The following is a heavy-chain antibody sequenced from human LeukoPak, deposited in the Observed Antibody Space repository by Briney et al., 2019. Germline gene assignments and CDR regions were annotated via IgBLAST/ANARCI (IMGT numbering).Heavy chain of an antibody. V-gene: IGHV7-4-1*02. CDR1: GGTFSSYA. CDR3: ARHLYYDILTGFPALAFDI. CDR2: INTNTGNP. J-gene: IGHJ3*02. Sequence: ASVKVSCKASGGTFSSYAISWVRQAPGQGLEWMGWINTNTGNPTYAQGFTGRFVFSLDTSVSTAYLQISSLKAEDTAVYYCARHLYYDILTGFPALAFDIWGQGTMVTVSS. D-gene: IGHD3-9*01.